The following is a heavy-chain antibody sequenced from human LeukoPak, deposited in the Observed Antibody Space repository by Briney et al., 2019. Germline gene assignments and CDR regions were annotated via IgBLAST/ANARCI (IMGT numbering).Heavy chain of an antibody. CDR3: ARGEMGFRGPYYYYYGMDV. CDR1: EYSFTSYW. D-gene: IGHD5-24*01. CDR2: IDPSDSYT. Sequence: GESLKISCKGSEYSFTSYWISWVRQMPGKGLEWMGRIDPSDSYTNYSPSFQGHVTISADKSISTAYLQWSSLKASDTAMYYCARGEMGFRGPYYYYYGMDVWGQGTTVTVSS. V-gene: IGHV5-10-1*01. J-gene: IGHJ6*02.